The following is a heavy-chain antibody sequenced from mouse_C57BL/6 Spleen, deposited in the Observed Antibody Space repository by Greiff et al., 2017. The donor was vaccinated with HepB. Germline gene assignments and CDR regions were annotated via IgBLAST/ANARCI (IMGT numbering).Heavy chain of an antibody. J-gene: IGHJ4*01. D-gene: IGHD2-4*01. CDR1: GYAFSSSW. CDR3: ARTLYYDYDDGYYAMDY. CDR2: IYPGDGDT. Sequence: QVQLQQSGPELVKPGASVKISCKASGYAFSSSWMNWVKQRPGKGLEWIGRIYPGDGDTNYNGKFKGKATLTADKSSSTAYMQLSSLTSEDSAVYFCARTLYYDYDDGYYAMDYWGQGTSVTVSS. V-gene: IGHV1-82*01.